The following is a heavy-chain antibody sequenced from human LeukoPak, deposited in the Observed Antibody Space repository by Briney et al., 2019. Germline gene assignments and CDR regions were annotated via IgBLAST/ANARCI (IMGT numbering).Heavy chain of an antibody. D-gene: IGHD6-19*01. V-gene: IGHV3-23*01. CDR3: AKDQSGWYQSSHYFDY. CDR1: GFPFSSYA. J-gene: IGHJ4*02. CDR2: ISDSGGST. Sequence: PEGSLRLSCAASGFPFSSYAMSWVRQAPGKGLEWVSAISDSGGSTNYADSVKGRFTISRDNSKSTLYLQMNSLRAEDTAVYYCAKDQSGWYQSSHYFDYWGQGTLVTVSS.